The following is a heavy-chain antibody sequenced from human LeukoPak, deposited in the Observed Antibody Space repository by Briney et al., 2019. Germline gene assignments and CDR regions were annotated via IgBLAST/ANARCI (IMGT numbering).Heavy chain of an antibody. CDR3: AKGGNYYGSGSYYWGRNYYYYYMDV. CDR1: GFSFSSYE. Sequence: GGSLRLSCAASGFSFSSYEMNWVRQAPGKGLEWVSYIDFGGTTINYADSVKGRFTIARDNAKKSVYLQMNSLRAEDTAVYYCAKGGNYYGSGSYYWGRNYYYYYMDVWGKGTTVTISS. V-gene: IGHV3-48*03. D-gene: IGHD3-10*01. J-gene: IGHJ6*03. CDR2: IDFGGTTI.